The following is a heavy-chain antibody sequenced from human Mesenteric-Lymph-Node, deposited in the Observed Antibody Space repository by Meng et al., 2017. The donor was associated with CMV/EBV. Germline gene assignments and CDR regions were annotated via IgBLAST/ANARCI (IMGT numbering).Heavy chain of an antibody. CDR1: GYSFTSYW. J-gene: IGHJ5*02. D-gene: IGHD2-15*01. V-gene: IGHV5-51*01. Sequence: KVSCKGSGYSFTSYWIGWVRQMPGKGLEWMGIIYPGDSDTRYSPSFQGQVTISADKSISTAYLQWSSLKASDTAMYYCARLGACSGGSCYSISGWFDPWGQGTLVTVSS. CDR2: IYPGDSDT. CDR3: ARLGACSGGSCYSISGWFDP.